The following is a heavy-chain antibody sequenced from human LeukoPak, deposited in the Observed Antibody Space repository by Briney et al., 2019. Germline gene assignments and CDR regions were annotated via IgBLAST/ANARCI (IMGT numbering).Heavy chain of an antibody. CDR1: GVSFSGYY. V-gene: IGHV4-34*01. J-gene: IGHJ6*02. CDR3: ARRDYDFWSGYYPLYYYYGMDV. Sequence: SETLSLTCAVYGVSFSGYYWSWIRQPPGKGLEWIGEINHSGSTNYNPSLKSRVTISVDTSKNQFSLKLSSVTAADTAVYYCARRDYDFWSGYYPLYYYYGMDVWGQGTTVTVSS. D-gene: IGHD3-3*01. CDR2: INHSGST.